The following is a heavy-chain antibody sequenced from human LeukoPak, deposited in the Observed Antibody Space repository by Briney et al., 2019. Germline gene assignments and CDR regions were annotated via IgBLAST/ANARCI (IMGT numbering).Heavy chain of an antibody. Sequence: GASVKVSCKASGYSFSSYYMHWVRQAPGQGLEWMGLVIPTSGDARFAQKFQGRVTLTRDTSSSTVYMEVSGLRSEDTAIYYCARAGSRSSIGGCGYWGQGTLVTVSS. CDR3: ARAGSRSSIGGCGY. J-gene: IGHJ4*02. CDR1: GYSFSSYY. D-gene: IGHD3-10*01. V-gene: IGHV1-46*01. CDR2: VIPTSGDA.